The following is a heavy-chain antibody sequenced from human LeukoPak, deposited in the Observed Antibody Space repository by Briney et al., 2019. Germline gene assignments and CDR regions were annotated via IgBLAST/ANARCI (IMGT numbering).Heavy chain of an antibody. CDR3: ARHDVVPVIRRGSDF. D-gene: IGHD2-21*02. CDR2: IFYTGTT. J-gene: IGHJ4*02. V-gene: IGHV4-59*08. CDR1: GGSVSGYY. Sequence: SETLSLTCTVSGGSVSGYYWSWIRQSPGKGLEWIGYIFYTGTTLYSPSLRGRVTMSVGTFENQFSLKLSSVTAADTAMYYCARHDVVPVIRRGSDFWGQGTLVTVSS.